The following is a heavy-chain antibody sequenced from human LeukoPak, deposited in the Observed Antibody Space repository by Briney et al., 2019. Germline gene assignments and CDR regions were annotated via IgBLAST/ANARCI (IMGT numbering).Heavy chain of an antibody. CDR1: GYSINSGYY. Sequence: ESSETLSLTCTVSGYSINSGYYWVWIRQPPGKGLEWIGSIYRTGSINYNPSLKSRVTISLDTSKNQFSLKVNSVTAADTAVYYCARGDCSSTICYSPMDVWGKGTTVTVSS. V-gene: IGHV4-38-2*02. CDR3: ARGDCSSTICYSPMDV. CDR2: IYRTGSI. J-gene: IGHJ6*03. D-gene: IGHD2-2*01.